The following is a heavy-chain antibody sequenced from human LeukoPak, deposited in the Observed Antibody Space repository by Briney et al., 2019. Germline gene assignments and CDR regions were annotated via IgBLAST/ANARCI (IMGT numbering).Heavy chain of an antibody. D-gene: IGHD6-13*01. J-gene: IGHJ4*02. V-gene: IGHV4-34*01. CDR3: ARLDSSSWSLYFDY. CDR2: IYYSGST. CDR1: GGSFSGYY. Sequence: SSETLSLTCAVYGGSFSGYYWSWIRQPPGKGLEWIGSIYYSGSTYYNPSLKSRVTISVDTSKNQFSLKLSSVTAADTAVYYCARLDSSSWSLYFDYWGQGTLVTVSS.